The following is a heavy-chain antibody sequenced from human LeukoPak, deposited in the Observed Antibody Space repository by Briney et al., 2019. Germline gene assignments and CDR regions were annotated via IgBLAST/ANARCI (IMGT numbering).Heavy chain of an antibody. Sequence: ASVKVSCKASGYTFTSYYMHWVRQAPGQGLEWMGTINPSGGSTSYAQKFQGRVTMTRDTSTSTVYMELSSLRSEDTAVYYCARGAAIAVAGGDPNWFDPWGQGTLVTVSS. V-gene: IGHV1-46*01. D-gene: IGHD6-19*01. CDR2: INPSGGST. CDR3: ARGAAIAVAGGDPNWFDP. J-gene: IGHJ5*02. CDR1: GYTFTSYY.